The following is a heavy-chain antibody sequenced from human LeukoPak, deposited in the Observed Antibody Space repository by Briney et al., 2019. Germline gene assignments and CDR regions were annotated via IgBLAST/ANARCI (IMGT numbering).Heavy chain of an antibody. V-gene: IGHV3-30*04. CDR2: ISYDGSNK. CDR1: GFTFSSYA. D-gene: IGHD3-16*01. CDR3: ARDSKITFGGVIGVFDI. Sequence: PGGSLRLSCAASGFTFSSYAMHWVRQAPGKGLEWVAVISYDGSNKYYADSVKGRFTISRDNSKNTLYLQMNSLRAEDTAVYYCARDSKITFGGVIGVFDIWGQGTMVTVSS. J-gene: IGHJ3*02.